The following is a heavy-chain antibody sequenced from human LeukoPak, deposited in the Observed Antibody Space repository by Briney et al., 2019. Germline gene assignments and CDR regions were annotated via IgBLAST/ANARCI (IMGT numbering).Heavy chain of an antibody. CDR3: ARRGCDILFEF. D-gene: IGHD2-21*02. V-gene: IGHV4-39*01. CDR1: GDSISGNSYY. J-gene: IGHJ4*02. Sequence: SETLSLTCTVSGDSISGNSYYWGWLRQTPRKGLEWIGSIYHRGSTYYNPSLKSRVTISVDTSKNQFSLKMRSVTAADTAVYYCARRGCDILFEFRGKGTLVTVSS. CDR2: IYHRGST.